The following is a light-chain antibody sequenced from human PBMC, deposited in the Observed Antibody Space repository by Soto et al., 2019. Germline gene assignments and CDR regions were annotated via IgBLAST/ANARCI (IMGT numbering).Light chain of an antibody. Sequence: QAVVPQEPSFSVSPGRTVTLTCGLSSGSVSTSYYPSWYQQTPGQAPRTLISSTNTRSSGVPDRFSGSILGTKAALTVTGAQADDESDYCCVLYMGSGVVVFGGGTKLTVL. J-gene: IGLJ2*01. V-gene: IGLV8-61*01. CDR2: STN. CDR3: VLYMGSGVVV. CDR1: SGSVSTSYY.